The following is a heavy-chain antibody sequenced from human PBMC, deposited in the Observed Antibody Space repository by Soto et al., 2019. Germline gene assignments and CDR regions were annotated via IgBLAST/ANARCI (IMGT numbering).Heavy chain of an antibody. CDR1: GFTFDDYA. V-gene: IGHV3-9*01. CDR2: ISWNSGSI. D-gene: IGHD6-19*01. J-gene: IGHJ5*02. CDR3: AKGTKEGAGTSWFDP. Sequence: EVQLVESGGGLVQPGRSLRLSCAASGFTFDDYAMHWVRQAPGKGLEGVSGISWNSGSIGYADSVKGRFTISRDNAKNSLYLQMNSLRAEATALYYCAKGTKEGAGTSWFDPWGQGTLVTVSS.